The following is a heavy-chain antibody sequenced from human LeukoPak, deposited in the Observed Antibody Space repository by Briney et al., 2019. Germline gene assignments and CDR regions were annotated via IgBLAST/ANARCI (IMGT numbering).Heavy chain of an antibody. CDR2: IYYSGST. J-gene: IGHJ4*02. Sequence: SETLSLTCTVSGGSISSYYWSWIRQPPGKGLEWIGYIYYSGSTNYNPSLKSRVTISVDTSKNQFSLKLSSVTAADTAVYYCARSEPSYYYDNWGQGTLVTVSS. V-gene: IGHV4-59*01. D-gene: IGHD1-14*01. CDR1: GGSISSYY. CDR3: ARSEPSYYYDN.